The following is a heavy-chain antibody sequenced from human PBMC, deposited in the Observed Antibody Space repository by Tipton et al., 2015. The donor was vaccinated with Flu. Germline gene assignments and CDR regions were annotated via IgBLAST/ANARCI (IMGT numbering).Heavy chain of an antibody. V-gene: IGHV4-34*01. D-gene: IGHD2-21*02. CDR1: GGSFSGYY. Sequence: LRLSCAVYGGSFSGYYWSWIRQPPGKGLEWIGEINHSGSTNYNPSLKSRVAISGDTSKNQFSLKLSSVTAADTAVYYCATHCVGVCSHAFDIWGQGTMVTVSS. J-gene: IGHJ3*02. CDR2: INHSGST. CDR3: ATHCVGVCSHAFDI.